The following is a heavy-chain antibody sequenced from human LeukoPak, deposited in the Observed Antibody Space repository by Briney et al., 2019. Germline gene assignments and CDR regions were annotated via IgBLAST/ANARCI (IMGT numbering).Heavy chain of an antibody. D-gene: IGHD6-19*01. V-gene: IGHV3-23*01. CDR1: GFTFSSYA. Sequence: GGSLRLSCAASGFTFSSYAMSWVRQAPGKGLEWVSAISGSGGSTYYADSVKGRFTITRDNSKNTLYLQMNSPRAEDTAVYCCAKDRISSGWFHDYWGQGTLVTVSS. CDR3: AKDRISSGWFHDY. J-gene: IGHJ4*02. CDR2: ISGSGGST.